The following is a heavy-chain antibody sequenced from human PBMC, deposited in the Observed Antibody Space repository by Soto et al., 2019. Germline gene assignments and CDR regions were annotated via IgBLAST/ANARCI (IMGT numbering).Heavy chain of an antibody. CDR2: ISYDGSNK. V-gene: IGHV3-30-3*01. CDR1: GFTFSSYA. Sequence: QVQLVESGGGVVQPGRSLRLSCAASGFTFSSYAMHWVRQAPGKGLEWVAVISYDGSNKYYADSVKGRFTISRDNSKNTLYLQMNSLRAEDTAVYYCAADSSGACRWAAPAFDPWGQGTLVTVSS. J-gene: IGHJ5*02. D-gene: IGHD3-22*01. CDR3: AADSSGACRWAAPAFDP.